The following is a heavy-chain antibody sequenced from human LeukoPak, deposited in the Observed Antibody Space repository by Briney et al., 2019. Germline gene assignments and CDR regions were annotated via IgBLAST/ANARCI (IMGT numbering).Heavy chain of an antibody. CDR3: ARDVEQLVRAFDI. CDR1: GFTFSDYY. Sequence: VGSLTLSCAASGFTFSDYYMSWIRQAPGKGLEGVSYISSSGSTIYYADSVKGRFTISRDNAKNSLHLQMNRLRAEDTAVYYCARDVEQLVRAFDIWGQGTMVTVSS. J-gene: IGHJ3*02. CDR2: ISSSGSTI. D-gene: IGHD6-6*01. V-gene: IGHV3-11*04.